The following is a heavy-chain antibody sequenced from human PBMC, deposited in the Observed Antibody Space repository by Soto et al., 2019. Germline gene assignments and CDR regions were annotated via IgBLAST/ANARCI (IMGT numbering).Heavy chain of an antibody. CDR3: ATGYGSGGARFDY. D-gene: IGHD3-10*01. V-gene: IGHV1-69*02. Sequence: QVQLVQSGAEVKMPGSSVKVSCTASGGTFTSYTFSWVRQVPGQGLEWMGRIIPILRMADFAQKFQGRVTINADESTSTVYMKLSSLRSEETAVYYWATGYGSGGARFDYWGQGTLVTV. J-gene: IGHJ4*02. CDR2: IIPILRMA. CDR1: GGTFTSYT.